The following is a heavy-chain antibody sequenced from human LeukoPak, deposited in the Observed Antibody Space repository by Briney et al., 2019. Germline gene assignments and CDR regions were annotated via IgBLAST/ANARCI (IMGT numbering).Heavy chain of an antibody. J-gene: IGHJ4*02. D-gene: IGHD1-26*01. Sequence: GGSLRLSCAASGFTFSSYAMSWVRQAPGKGLEWVSAISGSGGSTYYADSVKGRFTISRDNSKNTLYLQMNSLRAEDTAVYYCARGALYSGSQNNLDYWGQGTLVTVSS. CDR1: GFTFSSYA. V-gene: IGHV3-23*01. CDR2: ISGSGGST. CDR3: ARGALYSGSQNNLDY.